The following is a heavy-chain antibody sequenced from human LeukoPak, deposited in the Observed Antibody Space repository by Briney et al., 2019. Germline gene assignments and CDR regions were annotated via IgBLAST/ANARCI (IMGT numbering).Heavy chain of an antibody. V-gene: IGHV4-30-2*01. CDR3: ARAGAMVRRGAFDI. J-gene: IGHJ3*02. CDR1: GGSISSGGYS. D-gene: IGHD3-10*01. Sequence: PSETLSLTCAVSGGSISSGGYSWSWIRQPPGKGLEWIGYIYHSGSTYYNPSLKSRVTISVDRSKNQFSLKLSSVTAADTAVYYSARAGAMVRRGAFDIWGQGTMVTVSS. CDR2: IYHSGST.